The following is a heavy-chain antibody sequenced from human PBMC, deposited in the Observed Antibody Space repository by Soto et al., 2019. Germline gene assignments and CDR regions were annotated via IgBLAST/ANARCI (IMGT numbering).Heavy chain of an antibody. CDR1: GFTFSSYA. CDR3: AKGTTNYYYYGMDV. D-gene: IGHD4-4*01. V-gene: IGHV3-23*01. CDR2: ISGSGGST. J-gene: IGHJ6*02. Sequence: SLRLSCAASGFTFSSYAMSWVRQAPGKGLEWVSAISGSGGSTYYADSVKGRFTISRDNSKNTLYLQMNSLRAEDTAVYYCAKGTTNYYYYGMDVWGQGTTVTVSS.